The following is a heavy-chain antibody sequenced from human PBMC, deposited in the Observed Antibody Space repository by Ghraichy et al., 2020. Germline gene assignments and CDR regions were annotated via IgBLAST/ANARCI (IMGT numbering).Heavy chain of an antibody. CDR1: GFTFSSYS. Sequence: LSLTCAASGFTFSSYSMNWVRQAPGKGLEWVSSISSSSYIYYADSVKGRFTISRDNTKNSLYLQMNSLRAEDTAVYYCARRSRVATTNFDYWGQGTLVTVSS. D-gene: IGHD5-12*01. V-gene: IGHV3-21*01. J-gene: IGHJ4*02. CDR3: ARRSRVATTNFDY. CDR2: ISSSSYI.